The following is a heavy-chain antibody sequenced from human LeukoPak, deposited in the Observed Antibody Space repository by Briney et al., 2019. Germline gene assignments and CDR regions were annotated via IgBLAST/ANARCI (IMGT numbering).Heavy chain of an antibody. V-gene: IGHV1-18*01. CDR1: GYTFTSYD. D-gene: IGHD3-3*01. J-gene: IGHJ5*02. Sequence: ASVKVSYKASGYTFTSYDITWVRQAPGQGLEWMGWINPYNGNTNYAQKVQGRVTMTTDTSTSTAYMELSSLRSEDTAVYYCARAYFWSGYYNWFDPWGQGTLVTVSS. CDR2: INPYNGNT. CDR3: ARAYFWSGYYNWFDP.